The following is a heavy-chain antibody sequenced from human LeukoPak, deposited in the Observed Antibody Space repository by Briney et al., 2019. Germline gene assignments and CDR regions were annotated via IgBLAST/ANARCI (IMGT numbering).Heavy chain of an antibody. CDR3: ARHYDLAAFDI. D-gene: IGHD3-3*01. CDR2: ISHSGTT. V-gene: IGHV4-59*08. CDR1: GGSISSYS. Sequence: SETLSLTCIVSGGSISSYSWNWIRQSPGKGLEWVGYISHSGTTSYNSSLKSRVTISVDTSKNQFSLKLSSVTAADTAVYYCARHYDLAAFDIWGQGTMVTVSS. J-gene: IGHJ3*02.